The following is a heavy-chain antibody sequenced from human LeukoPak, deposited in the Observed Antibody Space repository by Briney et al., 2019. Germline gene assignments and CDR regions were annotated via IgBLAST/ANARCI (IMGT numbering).Heavy chain of an antibody. D-gene: IGHD5-18*01. J-gene: IGHJ4*02. CDR3: ARAPHSYSYAQGY. CDR1: GDTFTGYY. CDR2: INPNSGGT. V-gene: IGHV1-2*02. Sequence: GSVTVSCKASGDTFTGYYMHWVRQAPGQGLEGMGWINPNSGGTNYAQKFQGRVTITADKSTSTAYMELSSLRSEDTAVYYCARAPHSYSYAQGYWGQGTLVTVSS.